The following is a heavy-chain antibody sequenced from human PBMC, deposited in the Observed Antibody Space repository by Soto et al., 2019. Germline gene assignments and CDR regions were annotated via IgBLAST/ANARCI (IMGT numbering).Heavy chain of an antibody. J-gene: IGHJ4*02. Sequence: QVQLVESGGGVVQPGRSLRLSCAASGFIFTNYGMHWFRQAPGKGLEWVALISYEGRNEYYADSVKGRFTVSRDNSKNTLYLHMNSLRAEDTAVYYCAKGAPIAVSGTDFWGQGTLVTVSS. V-gene: IGHV3-30*18. D-gene: IGHD6-19*01. CDR1: GFIFTNYG. CDR2: ISYEGRNE. CDR3: AKGAPIAVSGTDF.